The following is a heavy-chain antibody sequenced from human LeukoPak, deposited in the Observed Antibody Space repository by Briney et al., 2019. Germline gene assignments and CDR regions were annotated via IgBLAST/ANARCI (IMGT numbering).Heavy chain of an antibody. J-gene: IGHJ4*02. V-gene: IGHV4-59*01. Sequence: SETLSLTCTVSGGSISSYYWSWIRQPPGKGLEWIGYIYYSESTNYNPSLKSRVTISVDTSRNQFSLKLSSVTAADTAVYYCARDNVDTAMAYFDYWGQGTLVTVSS. CDR1: GGSISSYY. D-gene: IGHD5-18*01. CDR2: IYYSEST. CDR3: ARDNVDTAMAYFDY.